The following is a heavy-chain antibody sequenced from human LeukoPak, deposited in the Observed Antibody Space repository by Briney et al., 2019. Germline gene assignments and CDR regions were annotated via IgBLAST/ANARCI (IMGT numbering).Heavy chain of an antibody. CDR3: ARDTAMVNPNLNYYYYYGMDV. V-gene: IGHV1-18*01. J-gene: IGHJ6*02. D-gene: IGHD5-18*01. CDR2: ISAYNGNT. Sequence: GASVKVSCKASGYTFTCYGISWVRQAPGQGLEWMGWISAYNGNTNYAQKLQGRVTMTTDTSTSTAYMELRSLRSDDTAVYYCARDTAMVNPNLNYYYYYGMDVWGQGTTVTVSS. CDR1: GYTFTCYG.